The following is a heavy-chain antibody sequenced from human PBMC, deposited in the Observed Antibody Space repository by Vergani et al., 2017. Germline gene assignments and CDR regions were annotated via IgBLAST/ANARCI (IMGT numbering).Heavy chain of an antibody. CDR2: ISVGSSTI. CDR1: GFTFSSYS. V-gene: IGHV3-48*01. CDR3: ARAGRAVADLAGGYYYAMDV. D-gene: IGHD6-19*01. Sequence: EVQLVESGGGLVQPGGSLRLSCAASGFTFSSYSMNWVRQAPGTGLEWVSYISVGSSTIYYADSVKGRFTISRDNAKNSLYLQMNSLRAEDTAVYYCARAGRAVADLAGGYYYAMDVWGQGTTVTVSS. J-gene: IGHJ6*02.